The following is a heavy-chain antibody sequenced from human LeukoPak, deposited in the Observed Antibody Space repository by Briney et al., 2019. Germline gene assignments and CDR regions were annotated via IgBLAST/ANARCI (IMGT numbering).Heavy chain of an antibody. CDR3: ARSRDGYNADAFDV. J-gene: IGHJ3*01. V-gene: IGHV3-11*03. Sequence: PGGPLSLPCAASGFTFSDYYMSWIRQAPGKGLEWVSYISSSSSLINYADSVKGRFTISRDSAKNSLYLQMNSLRAEDTAVYYWARSRDGYNADAFDVWGLGTLVTVSS. CDR2: ISSSSSLI. D-gene: IGHD5-24*01. CDR1: GFTFSDYY.